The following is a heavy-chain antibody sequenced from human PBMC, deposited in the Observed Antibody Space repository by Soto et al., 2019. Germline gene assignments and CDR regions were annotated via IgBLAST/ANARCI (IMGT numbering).Heavy chain of an antibody. D-gene: IGHD2-2*01. Sequence: EVQLVESGGGLVQPGGSLRLSCAASGFTLINNWMSWVRQAPGKGLEWVANIKQDGSDRYYVHSVKGRFTISRDNAKNSLYLQMDSLRAEDTAVYYCAREASQCASDWVQGTLVTVSS. J-gene: IGHJ4*02. CDR1: GFTLINNW. V-gene: IGHV3-7*01. CDR3: AREASQCASD. CDR2: IKQDGSDR.